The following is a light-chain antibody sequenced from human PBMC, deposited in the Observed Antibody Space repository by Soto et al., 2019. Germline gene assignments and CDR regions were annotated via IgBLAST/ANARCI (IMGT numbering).Light chain of an antibody. J-gene: IGLJ1*01. CDR1: SSDVGSYNL. V-gene: IGLV2-23*01. CDR3: CSYAGSSVPVV. Sequence: QSALTQPASESGSPGQSITICCTGTSSDVGSYNLVSWYQQHPGKAPKLMIYEGSKRPSGVSNRFSGSKSGNTASLTISGLQAEDEADYYCCSYAGSSVPVVFGTGTKLTVL. CDR2: EGS.